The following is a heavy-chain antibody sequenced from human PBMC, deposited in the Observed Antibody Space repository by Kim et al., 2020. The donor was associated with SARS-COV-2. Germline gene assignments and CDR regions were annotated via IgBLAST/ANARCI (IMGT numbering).Heavy chain of an antibody. CDR3: ARDLYSGRSSGYPFDY. J-gene: IGHJ4*02. CDR1: GGTFSSYA. Sequence: SVKVSCKASGGTFSSYAISWVRQAPGQGLEWMGGIIPIFGTANYAQKFQGRVTITADESTSTAYMELSSLRSEDTAVYYCARDLYSGRSSGYPFDYWGQGTLVTVSS. D-gene: IGHD3-22*01. CDR2: IIPIFGTA. V-gene: IGHV1-69*13.